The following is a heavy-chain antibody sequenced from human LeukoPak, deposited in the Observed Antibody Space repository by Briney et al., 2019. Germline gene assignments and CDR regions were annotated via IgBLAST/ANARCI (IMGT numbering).Heavy chain of an antibody. Sequence: PSETLSLTCTVSGGSISSGGYYWSWIRQPPGKGLEWIGYIYHSGSTYYNPSLKSRVTISVDRSKNQFSLKLSSVTAADTAVYYCARVSGYAQGTPYYFDYWGQGTLVTVSS. CDR3: ARVSGYAQGTPYYFDY. D-gene: IGHD5-12*01. CDR2: IYHSGST. V-gene: IGHV4-30-2*01. CDR1: GGSISSGGYY. J-gene: IGHJ4*02.